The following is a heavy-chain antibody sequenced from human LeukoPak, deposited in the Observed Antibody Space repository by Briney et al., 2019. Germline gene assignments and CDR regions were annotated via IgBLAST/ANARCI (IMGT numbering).Heavy chain of an antibody. CDR3: VRNDYGGYDAFDI. Sequence: ASVKVSCKASVYTFTSYDINWVRQAAGQGLEWVGWMNPNSGNTGYAQKFQGRVTMTRSTSINTAYMELSSLSSEETAVYYFVRNDYGGYDAFDIWGKGTMVIVSS. J-gene: IGHJ3*02. D-gene: IGHD4-17*01. CDR2: MNPNSGNT. V-gene: IGHV1-8*01. CDR1: VYTFTSYD.